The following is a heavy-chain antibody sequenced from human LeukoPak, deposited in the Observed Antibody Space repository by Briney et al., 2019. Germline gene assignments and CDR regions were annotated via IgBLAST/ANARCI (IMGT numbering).Heavy chain of an antibody. J-gene: IGHJ4*02. CDR2: INHSGRI. V-gene: IGHV4-34*01. CDR1: GGSFSGYY. D-gene: IGHD6-25*01. CDR3: ARRLRHIAAASQHFDY. Sequence: SETLSLTCAVYGGSFSGYYWSWIRQPPGKGLEWIGEINHSGRINYNPSLKSRVTISVDTSKNQFSLKLSSVTAADTAVYYCARRLRHIAAASQHFDYWGQGTLVTVSS.